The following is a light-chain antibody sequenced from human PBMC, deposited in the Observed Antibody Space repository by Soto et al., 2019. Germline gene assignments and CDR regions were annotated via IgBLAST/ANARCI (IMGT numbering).Light chain of an antibody. CDR1: QSVSSSY. J-gene: IGKJ5*01. CDR2: GTS. Sequence: EIVLTQSPGTLSLSQGERATLSCRASQSVSSSYLAWYQQKPGQAPRLLIYGTSSRATGIPDRFTGGGSGTDFTLTIGRLQPEDFAVYYCQQYGSSPITFGQGTRLEIK. V-gene: IGKV3-20*01. CDR3: QQYGSSPIT.